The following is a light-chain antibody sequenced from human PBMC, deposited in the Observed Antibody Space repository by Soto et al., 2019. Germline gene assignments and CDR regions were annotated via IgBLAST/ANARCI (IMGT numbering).Light chain of an antibody. V-gene: IGKV1-5*01. J-gene: IGKJ4*01. CDR3: QQYNSYLLT. CDR2: DAS. CDR1: QSISSW. Sequence: DIQMTQSPSTLSASVGERVTITCRASQSISSWLAWYQQKPGKAPKLLIYDASSLESGVPSRFSGSGSGTEFTLTISSLQPDDFATYYCQQYNSYLLTFGGGTKVEIK.